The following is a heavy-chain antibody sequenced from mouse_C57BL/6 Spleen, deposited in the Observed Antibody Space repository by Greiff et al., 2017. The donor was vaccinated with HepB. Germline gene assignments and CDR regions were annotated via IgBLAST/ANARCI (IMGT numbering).Heavy chain of an antibody. Sequence: VQLQQSGAELVRPGASVTLSCKASGYTFTDYEMHWVKQTPVHGLEWIGAIDPETGGTAYNQKFKGKAILTADKSSSTAYMELRSLTSEDSAVYYCTGWITTVVRYFDVWGTGTTVTVSS. D-gene: IGHD1-1*01. V-gene: IGHV1-15*01. J-gene: IGHJ1*03. CDR1: GYTFTDYE. CDR2: IDPETGGT. CDR3: TGWITTVVRYFDV.